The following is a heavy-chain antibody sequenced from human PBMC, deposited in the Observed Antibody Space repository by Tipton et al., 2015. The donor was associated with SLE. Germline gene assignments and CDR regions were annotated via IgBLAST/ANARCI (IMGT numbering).Heavy chain of an antibody. D-gene: IGHD2-21*01. CDR2: IYYSGST. CDR1: GGSISSHY. CDR3: AREWVIAGDAFDI. J-gene: IGHJ3*02. V-gene: IGHV4-59*11. Sequence: TLSLTCTVSGGSISSHYWSWIRQPPGKGLEWIGYIYYSGSTNYNPSLKSRVTISVDTSKNQFSLKLSSVTAADTAVYYCAREWVIAGDAFDIWGQGTMVTVSS.